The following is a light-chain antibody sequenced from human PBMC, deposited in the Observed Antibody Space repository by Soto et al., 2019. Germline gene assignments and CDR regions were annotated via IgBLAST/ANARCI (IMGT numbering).Light chain of an antibody. V-gene: IGKV3D-20*01. J-gene: IGKJ2*01. Sequence: EIVLTQSPATLSLYPGERATLSCGASQSVSSRYLAWYQQKPGLAPRLLIYDASSRATGIPDRFRGSGSGTDFTLTISRLQPEDWAVYYGQQYGSSPPYTVGQGTKLEIK. CDR3: QQYGSSPPYT. CDR1: QSVSSRY. CDR2: DAS.